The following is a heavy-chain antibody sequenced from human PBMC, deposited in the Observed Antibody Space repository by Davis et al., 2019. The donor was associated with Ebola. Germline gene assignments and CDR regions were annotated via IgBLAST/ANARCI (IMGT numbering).Heavy chain of an antibody. Sequence: MPSETLSLTCTVSGGSISGYSWSWIRQPPGKGLEWIGYMYYSGSTYYNPSLKSRVTISGDTSKNQFSLKLSSVTAADTAVYYCARVASYGDYFDYWGLGTLVTVSS. CDR2: MYYSGST. CDR3: ARVASYGDYFDY. CDR1: GGSISGYS. D-gene: IGHD4-17*01. V-gene: IGHV4-59*12. J-gene: IGHJ4*02.